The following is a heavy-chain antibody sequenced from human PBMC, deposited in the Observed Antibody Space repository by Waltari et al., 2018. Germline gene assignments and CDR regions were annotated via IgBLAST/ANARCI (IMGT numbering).Heavy chain of an antibody. CDR2: ISWDGGST. J-gene: IGHJ6*02. Sequence: EVQLVESGGVVVQPGGSLRLSCAASGFTFDVYTMHWFRQAPGKGLEWVSLISWDGGSTYYADSVKGRFTISRDNSKNSLYLQMNSLRTEDTALYYCAKDIAAAGTYYYYYGMDVWGQGTTVTVSS. V-gene: IGHV3-43*01. CDR1: GFTFDVYT. D-gene: IGHD6-13*01. CDR3: AKDIAAAGTYYYYYGMDV.